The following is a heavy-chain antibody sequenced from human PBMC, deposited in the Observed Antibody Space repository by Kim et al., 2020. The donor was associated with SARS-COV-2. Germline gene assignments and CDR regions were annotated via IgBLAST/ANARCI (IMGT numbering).Heavy chain of an antibody. CDR1: GFTLSGHW. V-gene: IGHV3-7*01. Sequence: GGSLRLSCAASGFTLSGHWMTWVRQAPGQGLEWVANINHEGTDRYYVESVKGRFTVSKDNAKNLLYLQMISLRAEDAAVYFCTSDILSPGTKGFDVWGQGTKVTVSS. J-gene: IGHJ3*01. D-gene: IGHD1-1*01. CDR2: INHEGTDR. CDR3: TSDILSPGTKGFDV.